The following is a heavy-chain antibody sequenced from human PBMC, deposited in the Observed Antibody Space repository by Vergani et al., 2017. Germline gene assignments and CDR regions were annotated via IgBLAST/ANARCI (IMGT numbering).Heavy chain of an antibody. CDR3: ARALVFTPVMVRVLRSDGMDV. Sequence: EVQLVESGGGLVQPGRSLRLSCAASGFTFSSYSMNWVRQAPGKGLEWVSYISSSSSTIYYADPVKGRFTISRENAKNSLYLQMNSLRDEDTAVYYCARALVFTPVMVRVLRSDGMDVWGQGTTVTVSS. J-gene: IGHJ6*01. D-gene: IGHD3-10*01. CDR1: GFTFSSYS. CDR2: ISSSSSTI. V-gene: IGHV3-48*02.